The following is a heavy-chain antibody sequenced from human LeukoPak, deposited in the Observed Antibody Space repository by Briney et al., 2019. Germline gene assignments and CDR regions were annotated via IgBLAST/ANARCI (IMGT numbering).Heavy chain of an antibody. Sequence: TSETLSLTCTVSGVSISSSNSYWGWIRQPPGKGLEWIGSIYYSGNTYYNASLKSRVTISVDTSKNQFSLKLSSVTAADTAGYYCARVVNPKYYYDSSGSDYWGQGTLVTVSS. J-gene: IGHJ4*02. CDR2: IYYSGNT. V-gene: IGHV4-39*07. CDR3: ARVVNPKYYYDSSGSDY. D-gene: IGHD3-22*01. CDR1: GVSISSSNSY.